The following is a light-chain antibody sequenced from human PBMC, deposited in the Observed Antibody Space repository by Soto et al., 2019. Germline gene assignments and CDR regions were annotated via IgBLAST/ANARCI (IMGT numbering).Light chain of an antibody. CDR3: QQYGSSPT. J-gene: IGKJ1*01. CDR2: AAS. Sequence: EIVLTQSPGTLSLSPGERATLSCRASQSVSAGYFAWYQQKPGQAPRLLIYAASSRVSGIPDRFSGSGSGTDFTLTISRLEPEDFAVYYCQQYGSSPTFGQGTKVEIK. V-gene: IGKV3-20*01. CDR1: QSVSAGY.